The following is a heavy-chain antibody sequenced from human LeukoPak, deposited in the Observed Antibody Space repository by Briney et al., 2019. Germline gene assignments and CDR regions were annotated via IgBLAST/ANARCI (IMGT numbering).Heavy chain of an antibody. Sequence: GGSLRLSCAASGFTFSSYGMHWVRQAPGKGLEWVAFIRYDGSNKYYADSVKGRFTISRDNSKNTLYLQMNSLRADDTAVYYCARAPYSSSSCGYWGQGTLVTVSS. CDR2: IRYDGSNK. D-gene: IGHD6-6*01. CDR1: GFTFSSYG. J-gene: IGHJ4*02. V-gene: IGHV3-30*02. CDR3: ARAPYSSSSCGY.